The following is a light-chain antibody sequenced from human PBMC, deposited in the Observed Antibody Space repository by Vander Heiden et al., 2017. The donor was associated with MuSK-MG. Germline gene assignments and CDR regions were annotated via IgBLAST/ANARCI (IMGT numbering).Light chain of an antibody. CDR3: SSYTSSSTFS. J-gene: IGLJ1*01. V-gene: IGLV2-14*01. CDR2: DVS. Sequence: QSALTQPASVSGSPGQSITISCTGTSSDVGGYNYVSWYQQHPGNAPNLIIYDVSNRPSGVSTRFSGSKSGNTASLTISGLQAEDEADYYCSSYTSSSTFSFGTGTKVTVL. CDR1: SSDVGGYNY.